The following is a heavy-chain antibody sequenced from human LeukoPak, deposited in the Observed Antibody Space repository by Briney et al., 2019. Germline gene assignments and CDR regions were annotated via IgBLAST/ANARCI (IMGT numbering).Heavy chain of an antibody. CDR2: ISGRGDST. J-gene: IGHJ4*02. CDR3: AKGHFASSSFFDV. Sequence: PGGSLRLSCAASKFNFAMSWVRQTAGKRLEWVSAISGRGDSTFYADSVKGRFTISRDNSKNTLYLQMNSLRVEDTATYYCAKGHFASSSFFDVWGQGTLVTVSS. D-gene: IGHD6-6*01. CDR1: KFNFA. V-gene: IGHV3-23*01.